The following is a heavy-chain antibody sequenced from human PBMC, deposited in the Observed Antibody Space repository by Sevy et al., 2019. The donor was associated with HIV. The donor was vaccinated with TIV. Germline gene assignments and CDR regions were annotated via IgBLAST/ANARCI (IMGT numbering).Heavy chain of an antibody. CDR2: FEPEDDEK. CDR3: ATTKDYYDSSGSPFDY. CDR1: GYTLTKVS. V-gene: IGHV1-24*01. J-gene: IGHJ4*02. Sequence: ASVKVSCKISGYTLTKVSMHWVRQAPGNRLEWMGSFEPEDDEKIYAQKFQGRVTMTEDTSTDTAYMELSSLRSEDTAVYYCATTKDYYDSSGSPFDYWGQGTLVTVSS. D-gene: IGHD3-22*01.